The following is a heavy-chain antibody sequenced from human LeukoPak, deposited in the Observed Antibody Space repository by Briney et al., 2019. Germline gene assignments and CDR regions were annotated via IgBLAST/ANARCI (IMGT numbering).Heavy chain of an antibody. V-gene: IGHV1-58*01. CDR2: IVVGSGNT. J-gene: IGHJ6*02. Sequence: SVKVSCKASGFTFTSSAVQWVRQARGQRLEWIGWIVVGSGNTNYAQKFQERVTITRDTSASTAYMELSSLRSEDTAVYYCARDKGYNWNDFYYYYGMDVWGQGTTVTVSS. CDR1: GFTFTSSA. D-gene: IGHD1-1*01. CDR3: ARDKGYNWNDFYYYYGMDV.